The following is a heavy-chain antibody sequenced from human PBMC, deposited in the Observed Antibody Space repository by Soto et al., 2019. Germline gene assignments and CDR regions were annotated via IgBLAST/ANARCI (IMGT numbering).Heavy chain of an antibody. CDR1: GYTFTGYY. CDR2: IIPMFGTT. V-gene: IGHV1-69*13. CDR3: TRDLYYFDSSAYYGHNWFDP. J-gene: IGHJ5*02. Sequence: ASVKVSCKASGYTFTGYYMHWVRQAPGQGLEWMGGIIPMFGTTTYAENFQGRVTITADESTNTAYMELTSLRSEDTAVYYCTRDLYYFDSSAYYGHNWFDPWGQGTRVTVSS. D-gene: IGHD3-22*01.